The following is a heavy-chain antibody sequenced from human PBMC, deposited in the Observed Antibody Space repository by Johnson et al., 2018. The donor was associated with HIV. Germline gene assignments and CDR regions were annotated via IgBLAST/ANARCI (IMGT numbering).Heavy chain of an antibody. J-gene: IGHJ3*02. CDR2: ISSSGTII. V-gene: IGHV3-11*01. Sequence: QMLLVESGGGLVKAGGSLRLSCAASGFIFSDYYMSWIRQAPGKGLEWVSYISSSGTIIYYVDSVKGRFTISRDNAKNSLYLQMNSLTAEDTAVYYCARTRLELSSGYPDAFDIWGQGTMVTVSS. D-gene: IGHD3-22*01. CDR1: GFIFSDYY. CDR3: ARTRLELSSGYPDAFDI.